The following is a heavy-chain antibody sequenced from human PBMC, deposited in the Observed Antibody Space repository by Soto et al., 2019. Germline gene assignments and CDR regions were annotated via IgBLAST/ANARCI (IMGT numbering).Heavy chain of an antibody. J-gene: IGHJ6*02. CDR2: INSDGSST. Sequence: EVQLVESGGGLVQPGGSLRLSCAASGFTFSSYWMHWVRQAPGKGLVWVSRINSDGSSTSYADSVKGRFTISRDNAKNTLYLQMNRLGAEDTAVYYCARVLGNAVTRIPYGMDVWDQGTTVTVSS. D-gene: IGHD3-22*01. CDR1: GFTFSSYW. CDR3: ARVLGNAVTRIPYGMDV. V-gene: IGHV3-74*01.